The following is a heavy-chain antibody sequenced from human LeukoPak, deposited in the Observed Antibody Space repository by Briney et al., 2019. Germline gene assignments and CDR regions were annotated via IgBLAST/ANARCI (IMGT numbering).Heavy chain of an antibody. CDR1: GGSISTYY. CDR2: IYYSGST. D-gene: IGHD2-15*01. J-gene: IGHJ4*02. V-gene: IGHV4-59*01. Sequence: SETLSLTCTVSGGSISTYYWTWIRQPPGKGLEWIGYIYYSGSTNYNPSLKSRVTISVDTSKNQFSLKLSSVTAADTAVYYCARRYCSGGSCYSEYYFDYWGQGTLVTVSS. CDR3: ARRYCSGGSCYSEYYFDY.